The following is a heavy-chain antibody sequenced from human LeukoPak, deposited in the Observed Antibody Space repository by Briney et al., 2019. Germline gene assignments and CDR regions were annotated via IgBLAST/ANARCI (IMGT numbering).Heavy chain of an antibody. CDR2: ISSRSSYI. V-gene: IGHV3-21*01. CDR3: AGGRNWGSHAFDI. J-gene: IGHJ3*02. D-gene: IGHD7-27*01. Sequence: GSLRLSCAASGFTFSSYSMNWVRQAPGKGLEWVSSISSRSSYIYYADSMKGRFTISRDNAKNSLYLQMNSLRAEDTAVYYCAGGRNWGSHAFDIWGQGTMVTVSS. CDR1: GFTFSSYS.